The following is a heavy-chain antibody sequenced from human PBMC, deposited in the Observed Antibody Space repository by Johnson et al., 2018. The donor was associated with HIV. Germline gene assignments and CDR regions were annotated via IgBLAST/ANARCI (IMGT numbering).Heavy chain of an antibody. CDR1: GFTVNSNY. Sequence: EQLVESGGGLVQPGGSLRLSCAASGFTVNSNYMSWVRQAPGKGLEWVSVIYSGGSTYYADSVKGRFTISRDNSKNTLYLQMNSLRAEDTAGYYCARDDIRDGKSFDIWGQGTMVTVSS. CDR3: ARDDIRDGKSFDI. V-gene: IGHV3-66*01. J-gene: IGHJ3*02. CDR2: IYSGGST.